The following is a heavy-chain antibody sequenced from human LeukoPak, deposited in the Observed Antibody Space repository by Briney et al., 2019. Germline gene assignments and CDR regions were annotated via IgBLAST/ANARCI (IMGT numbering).Heavy chain of an antibody. CDR2: ISGSGGST. V-gene: IGHV3-23*01. J-gene: IGHJ4*02. CDR3: AKDAGVVVATLYPKLFDY. D-gene: IGHD2-15*01. Sequence: GGTLRLSCAASGFSFSSYGMSWVRQAPGKGLEWVSVISGSGGSTYYADSVKGRFTISRDNSKNTLYLQMNSLRAEDTAVYYCAKDAGVVVATLYPKLFDYWGQGTLVTVSS. CDR1: GFSFSSYG.